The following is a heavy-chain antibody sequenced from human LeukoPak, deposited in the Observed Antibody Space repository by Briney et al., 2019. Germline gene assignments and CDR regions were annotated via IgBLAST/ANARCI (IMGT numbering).Heavy chain of an antibody. V-gene: IGHV3-7*04. J-gene: IGHJ4*02. CDR2: INPDGSGK. CDR1: GFRFSGHW. Sequence: PGGSLRLSCEASGFRFSGHWLNWVRQAPGQGLEWVANINPDGSGKYYVDSVKGRFTISRDDAKNSLYLQMNSLRVEDTAVYYCTGGANWGQGTPVTVSS. CDR3: TGGAN.